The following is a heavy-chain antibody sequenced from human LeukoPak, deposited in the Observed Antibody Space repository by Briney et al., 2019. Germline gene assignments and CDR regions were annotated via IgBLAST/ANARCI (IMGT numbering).Heavy chain of an antibody. D-gene: IGHD3-16*01. V-gene: IGHV4-59*12. CDR1: GDSISSYY. CDR3: ARDYTVGDFHWSWFDP. CDR2: IYYSGST. J-gene: IGHJ5*02. Sequence: PSETLSLTCTVSGDSISSYYWSWIRQPPGKGLEWIGSIYYSGSTYYNPSLKSRVTISVDTSKNQFSLKLSSVTAADTAVYYCARDYTVGDFHWSWFDPWGQGTLVTVSS.